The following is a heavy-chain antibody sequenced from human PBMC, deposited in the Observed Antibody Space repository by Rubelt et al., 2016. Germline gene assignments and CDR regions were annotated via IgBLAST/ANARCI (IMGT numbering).Heavy chain of an antibody. V-gene: IGHV3-7*05. CDR2: IKQYGSEK. CDR3: ARSIWPEDY. Sequence: EVQLVESGGGLVQPGGSLRLSCAASGFTFSSYWMSCVRQAPGKGLEWVANIKQYGSEKNYVDSVKGRFTISRDNAKNSRYRQMNSLRVEDTAGYYCARSIWPEDYWGQGTLVTVSS. CDR1: GFTFSSYW. D-gene: IGHD2-21*01. J-gene: IGHJ4*02.